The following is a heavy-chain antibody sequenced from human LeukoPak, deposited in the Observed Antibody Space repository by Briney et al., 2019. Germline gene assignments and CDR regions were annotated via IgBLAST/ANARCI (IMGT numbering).Heavy chain of an antibody. CDR1: GFTFSSYA. D-gene: IGHD3-10*01. CDR2: ISGSGGST. CDR3: ARPALGLGELFGRDYYGMDV. Sequence: GGSLRHSCAASGFTFSSYAMSWVRQAPGKGLEWVSAISGSGGSTYYADSVKGRFTISRDNSKNTVYLQMNSLRAEDTAVYYCARPALGLGELFGRDYYGMDVWGQGTTVIVSS. J-gene: IGHJ6*02. V-gene: IGHV3-23*01.